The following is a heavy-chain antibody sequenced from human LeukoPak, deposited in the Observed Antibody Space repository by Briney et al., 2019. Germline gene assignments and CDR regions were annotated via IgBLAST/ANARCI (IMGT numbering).Heavy chain of an antibody. CDR2: INPNSGGT. CDR1: GYTFTDYY. J-gene: IGHJ4*02. V-gene: IGHV1-2*02. Sequence: ASVKVSCKASGYTFTDYYMHWVRQAPGQGLEWMGWINPNSGGTNYAQKFQGRVTMTRDASISTAYMELSRLRSDDTAVYYCARVRGVNSGSYGFDYWGQGTLVTVSS. CDR3: ARVRGVNSGSYGFDY. D-gene: IGHD3-10*01.